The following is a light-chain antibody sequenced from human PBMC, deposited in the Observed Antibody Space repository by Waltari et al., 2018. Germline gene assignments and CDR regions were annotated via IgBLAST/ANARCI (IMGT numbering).Light chain of an antibody. J-gene: IGKJ1*01. CDR2: DAS. CDR3: QMYVRLPVT. V-gene: IGKV3-20*01. Sequence: EIVLTQSPGTLALSPGERATLSCRASQSVGRALAWYQQKPGQAPRLLIYDASSRATGNPDRFSGSGSGTDFSLTISRVEPEDFAVYYCQMYVRLPVTFGQGTKVEVK. CDR1: QSVGRA.